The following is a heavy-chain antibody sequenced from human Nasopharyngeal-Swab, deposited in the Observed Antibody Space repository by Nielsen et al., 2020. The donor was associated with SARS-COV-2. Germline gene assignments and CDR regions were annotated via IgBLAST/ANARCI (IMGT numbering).Heavy chain of an antibody. J-gene: IGHJ4*02. CDR3: ARHLAVAGDFDY. D-gene: IGHD6-19*01. Sequence: LRLSCTVSGGSISSGDYYWSWIRQPPGKGLEWIGYIYYSGSTYHNPSLKSRVTISVDTSKNQFSLKLSSVTAADTAVYYCARHLAVAGDFDYWGQGTLVTVSS. CDR2: IYYSGST. V-gene: IGHV4-30-4*01. CDR1: GGSISSGDYY.